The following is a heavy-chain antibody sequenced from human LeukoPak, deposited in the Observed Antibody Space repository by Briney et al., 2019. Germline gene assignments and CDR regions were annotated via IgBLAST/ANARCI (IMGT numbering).Heavy chain of an antibody. CDR3: ARQGRDTAILDY. D-gene: IGHD5-18*01. CDR1: GGSISSSNW. V-gene: IGHV4-4*02. J-gene: IGHJ4*02. CDR2: IYHSGST. Sequence: SETLSLTCAVSGGSISSSNWWSWVRQPPGKGLEWIGEIYHSGSTNYNPSLKSRVTISVDKSENQFSLKLSSVTAADTAVYYCARQGRDTAILDYWGQGTLVTVSS.